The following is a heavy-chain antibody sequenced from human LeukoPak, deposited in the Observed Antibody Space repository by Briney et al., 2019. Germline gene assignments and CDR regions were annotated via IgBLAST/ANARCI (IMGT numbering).Heavy chain of an antibody. V-gene: IGHV3-21*01. CDR1: GFTFSSYS. CDR3: ARDSTLLWFGELTFYYYYGMDV. CDR2: ISSSSSYI. D-gene: IGHD3-10*01. J-gene: IGHJ6*02. Sequence: GGSLRLSCAASGFTFSSYSMNWVRQAPGKGLEWVSSISSSSSYIYYADSVKGRFTISRDNAKNSLYLQMNSLRAEDTAVYYCARDSTLLWFGELTFYYYYGMDVWGQGTTVTVSS.